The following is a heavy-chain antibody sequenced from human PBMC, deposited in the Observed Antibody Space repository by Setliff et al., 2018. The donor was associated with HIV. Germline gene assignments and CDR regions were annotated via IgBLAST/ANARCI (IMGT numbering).Heavy chain of an antibody. J-gene: IGHJ4*02. Sequence: GGSLRLSCAASGFTFSDYWKTWVRQAPGKGLEWVANIKQDGSEKYYVDSVKGRFMIYRDNAKNSLYLQMNNLRVEDTAVYYCAGNDYVDMKWGQGILVTVSS. D-gene: IGHD5-12*01. V-gene: IGHV3-7*03. CDR1: GFTFSDYW. CDR2: IKQDGSEK. CDR3: AGNDYVDMK.